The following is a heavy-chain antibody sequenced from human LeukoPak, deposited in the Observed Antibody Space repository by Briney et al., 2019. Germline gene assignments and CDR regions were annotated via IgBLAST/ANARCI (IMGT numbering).Heavy chain of an antibody. CDR2: IHYSGST. CDR1: GGSVSGGNYY. V-gene: IGHV4-61*01. D-gene: IGHD1-7*01. Sequence: PSETLSLTCTVSGGSVSGGNYYCSWIRQSPGKGLEWFGYIHYSGSTVYNPSLKSRVTMSIDTSKNQFSLNLSSATAADTAVYYCTRTGSTGGYWGQGTLVTVSS. CDR3: TRTGSTGGY. J-gene: IGHJ4*02.